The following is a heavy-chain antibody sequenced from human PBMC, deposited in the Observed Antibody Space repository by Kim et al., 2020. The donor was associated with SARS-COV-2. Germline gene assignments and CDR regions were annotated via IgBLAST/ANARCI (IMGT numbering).Heavy chain of an antibody. V-gene: IGHV4-34*01. CDR3: ATIIAAAGYYYGMDV. D-gene: IGHD6-13*01. J-gene: IGHJ6*02. CDR1: GGSFSGYY. CDR2: INHSGST. Sequence: SETLSLTCAVYGGSFSGYYWSWIRQPPGKGLEWIGEINHSGSTKYNPSLKSRVTISVDTSKNQFSLKLSSVTAADTAVYYCATIIAAAGYYYGMDVWGQGTTVTVSS.